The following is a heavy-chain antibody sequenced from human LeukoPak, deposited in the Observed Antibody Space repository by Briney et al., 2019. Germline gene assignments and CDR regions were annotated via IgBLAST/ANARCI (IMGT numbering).Heavy chain of an antibody. CDR3: ARGYYYGSGSLPRPRLQET. J-gene: IGHJ5*02. Sequence: GASVKVSCKATSRISWVRQAPGQGLEWMGWIGTYGGDTYYAQKFQGRITVTTDTSTSTVYMELRNPRSDDTAVYYCARGYYYGSGSLPRPRLQETWGQGTLVTVSS. V-gene: IGHV1-18*01. CDR1: TSR. D-gene: IGHD3-10*01. CDR2: IGTYGGDT.